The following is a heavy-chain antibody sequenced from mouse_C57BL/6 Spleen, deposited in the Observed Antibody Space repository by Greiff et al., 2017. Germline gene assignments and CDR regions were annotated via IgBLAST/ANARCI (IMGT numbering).Heavy chain of an antibody. D-gene: IGHD2-1*01. CDR3: TRGYDNYAFAY. V-gene: IGHV1-15*01. J-gene: IGHJ3*01. CDR2: IDPETGGT. CDR1: GYTFTDYE. Sequence: QVQLQQSGAELVRPGASVTLSCKASGYTFTDYEMHWVKQTPVHGLEWIGAIDPETGGTAYNQKFKGKAILTADKSSSTAYMELRCLTSEDSAVYYCTRGYDNYAFAYWGQGTLVTVSA.